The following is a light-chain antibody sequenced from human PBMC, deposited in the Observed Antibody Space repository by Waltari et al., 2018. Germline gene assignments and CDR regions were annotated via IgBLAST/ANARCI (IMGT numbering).Light chain of an antibody. CDR2: ETS. CDR3: QKYGRLPAT. V-gene: IGKV3-20*01. Sequence: EIVLTQSPGTLSLSPGERATLSCWASQSVSKYLAWYQQNPGQAPRLLIYETSIRATGVADRFSGSGSGTDFSLTISRLEPEDFAVYYCQKYGRLPATFGQGTKVEIK. J-gene: IGKJ1*01. CDR1: QSVSKY.